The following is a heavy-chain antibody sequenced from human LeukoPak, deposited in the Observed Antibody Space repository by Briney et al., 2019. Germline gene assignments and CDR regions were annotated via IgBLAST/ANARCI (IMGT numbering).Heavy chain of an antibody. V-gene: IGHV1-46*01. CDR2: INPSGGST. J-gene: IGHJ3*02. CDR1: VYTFTSYY. D-gene: IGHD3-10*01. CDR3: ARDRGMTNDAFEI. Sequence: ASVNVSCKASVYTFTSYYMHWVRQAPGQGLEWMGIINPSGGSTSYAQKFQGRVTMTRDASTSTDYIDLSSLRSEDTAVYYCARDRGMTNDAFEIWGQGTMVTVSS.